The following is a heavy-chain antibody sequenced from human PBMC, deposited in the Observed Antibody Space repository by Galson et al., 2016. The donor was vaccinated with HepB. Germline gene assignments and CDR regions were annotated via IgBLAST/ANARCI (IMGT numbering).Heavy chain of an antibody. CDR1: GFTFSSYA. V-gene: IGHV3-23*01. J-gene: IGHJ4*02. Sequence: SLRLSCAVSGFTFSSYAMSWVRQSPGKGLEWVSSISSSGEHTSFADSVKGRLTISRDNSKNTVSLLMSSLRVEDTAIYYCAKVGFSDLDHWGQGTLVTVSS. CDR2: ISSSGEHT. CDR3: AKVGFSDLDH. D-gene: IGHD3-10*01.